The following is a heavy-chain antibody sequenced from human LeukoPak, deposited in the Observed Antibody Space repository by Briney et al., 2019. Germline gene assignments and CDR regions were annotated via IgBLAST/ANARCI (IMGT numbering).Heavy chain of an antibody. D-gene: IGHD3-9*01. V-gene: IGHV3-30*02. CDR1: GFTFSSYG. CDR3: AKDRPPYYDILTGYYLDY. CDR2: IRYDGSNK. Sequence: PGGSLRLSCAASGFTFSSYGMHWVRQAPGKGLEWVAFIRYDGSNKYYADSVKGRSTISRDNSKNTLYLQMNSLRAEDTAVYYCAKDRPPYYDILTGYYLDYWGQGTLVTVSS. J-gene: IGHJ4*02.